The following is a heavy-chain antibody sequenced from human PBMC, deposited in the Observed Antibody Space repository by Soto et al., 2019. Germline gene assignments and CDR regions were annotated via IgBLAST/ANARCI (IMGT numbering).Heavy chain of an antibody. CDR3: VRGPDYEGYFDY. CDR2: IILHFGIP. J-gene: IGHJ4*02. Sequence: QVRLVQSGAEVKKTGSSVKVSCEASGTTFSNFAIGWVRQAPGQGLEWMGGIILHFGIPNYAQKFQGRVTISADESMTTAYMELRGLRSEDTAVYYCVRGPDYEGYFDYWGQGTLVTVSS. CDR1: GTTFSNFA. D-gene: IGHD3-22*01. V-gene: IGHV1-69*12.